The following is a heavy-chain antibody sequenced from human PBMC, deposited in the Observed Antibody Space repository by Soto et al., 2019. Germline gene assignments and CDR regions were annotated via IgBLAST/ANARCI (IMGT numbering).Heavy chain of an antibody. CDR3: AKDWISRSVAGISTCDY. Sequence: GGSLRLSCEAYGFTFSSYGMTWVRQAPGKXLEWVSDISGSGGNTHYANSVKGRFTISRDNSKNTLHLQMNSLRAEDTAVYYCAKDWISRSVAGISTCDYWGQGTLVTVSS. V-gene: IGHV3-23*01. CDR2: ISGSGGNT. D-gene: IGHD6-19*01. CDR1: GFTFSSYG. J-gene: IGHJ4*02.